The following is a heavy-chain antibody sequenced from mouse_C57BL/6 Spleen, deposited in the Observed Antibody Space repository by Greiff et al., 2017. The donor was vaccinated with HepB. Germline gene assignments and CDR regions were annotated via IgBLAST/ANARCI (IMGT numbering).Heavy chain of an antibody. CDR3: ARRDYYGSSSPDY. V-gene: IGHV1-50*01. CDR2: IDPSDSDT. J-gene: IGHJ2*01. CDR1: GYTFTSYW. Sequence: QVQLQQPGAELVKPGASVKLSCKASGYTFTSYWMQWVKQRPGQGLEWIGEIDPSDSDTNYNQKFKGKATLTVDTSSSTAYMQLSSLTSEDSAVYYCARRDYYGSSSPDYWGQGTTLTVSS. D-gene: IGHD1-1*01.